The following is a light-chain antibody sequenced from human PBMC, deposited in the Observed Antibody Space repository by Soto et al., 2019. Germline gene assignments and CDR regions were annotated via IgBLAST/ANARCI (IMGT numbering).Light chain of an antibody. CDR2: GPS. CDR1: QSISSSY. Sequence: EIVLTQSPGTLSLSPWERATLSCRASQSISSSYLAWYQPKPGQAPRLLIYGPSSRATGIPDRFSGSGSGTAFPLTINRLEPEDFAVYYCQQYDSSPRTFGQGTKVDI. J-gene: IGKJ1*01. V-gene: IGKV3-20*01. CDR3: QQYDSSPRT.